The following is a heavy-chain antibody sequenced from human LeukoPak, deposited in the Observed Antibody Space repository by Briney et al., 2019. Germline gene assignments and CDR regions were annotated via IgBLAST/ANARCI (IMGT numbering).Heavy chain of an antibody. J-gene: IGHJ4*02. V-gene: IGHV3-21*01. CDR2: ISSSSSYI. CDR1: GFTFSSYT. Sequence: GGSLRLSCAASGFTFSSYTMNWVRQAPGKGLELVSLISSSSSYIFYADSVKGRFTISRDNAKKSLYLQMNSLRAEDTAVYYCARPLSGTTDFDYWGQGTLVTVSS. CDR3: ARPLSGTTDFDY. D-gene: IGHD1-20*01.